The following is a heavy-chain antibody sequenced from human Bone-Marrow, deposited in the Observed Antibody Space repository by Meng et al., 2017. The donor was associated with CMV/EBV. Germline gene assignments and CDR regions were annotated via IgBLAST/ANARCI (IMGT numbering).Heavy chain of an antibody. D-gene: IGHD2-2*01. J-gene: IGHJ5*02. Sequence: SETLSLTCTVSGGSISSYYWSWIRQPPGKGLEWIGYIDYSGSTNYNPSLKSRVTISVDTSKKQFSLKLSSVTAADTAVYYCARDYCSSTSCYPSWFDPWGQGTLVTVYS. V-gene: IGHV4-59*01. CDR2: IDYSGST. CDR1: GGSISSYY. CDR3: ARDYCSSTSCYPSWFDP.